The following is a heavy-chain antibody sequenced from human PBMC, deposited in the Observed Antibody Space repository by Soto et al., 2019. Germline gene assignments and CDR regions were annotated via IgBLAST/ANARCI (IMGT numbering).Heavy chain of an antibody. CDR1: GFTFDDYG. CDR3: ARDGGYGDYAGTWYFDL. Sequence: EVQLVESGGGVVRPGGSLRLSCAASGFTFDDYGMSWVRQAPGKGLEWVSGINWNGGSTGYADSVKGRFTISRDNAKNSLYLQMNSLRAEDTALYHCARDGGYGDYAGTWYFDLWGRGTLVTVSS. CDR2: INWNGGST. J-gene: IGHJ2*01. V-gene: IGHV3-20*01. D-gene: IGHD4-17*01.